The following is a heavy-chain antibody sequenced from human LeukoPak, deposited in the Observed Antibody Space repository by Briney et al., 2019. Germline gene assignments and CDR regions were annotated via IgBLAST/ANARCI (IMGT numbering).Heavy chain of an antibody. D-gene: IGHD3-9*01. CDR3: ATVKYDILTGYYQYYFDY. CDR1: GYTLTELS. CDR2: FDPEDGET. J-gene: IGHJ4*02. Sequence: GASVKVSCKVSGYTLTELSVHWVRQAPGKGLEWMGGFDPEDGETIYAQKFQGRVTMTEDTSTDTAYMELSSLRSEDTAVYYRATVKYDILTGYYQYYFDYWGQGTLVTVSS. V-gene: IGHV1-24*01.